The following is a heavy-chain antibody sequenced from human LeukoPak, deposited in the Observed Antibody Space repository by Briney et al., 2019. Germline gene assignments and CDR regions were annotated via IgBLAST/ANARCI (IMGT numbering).Heavy chain of an antibody. CDR3: ARAGELRYMDV. V-gene: IGHV3-48*04. CDR1: GFTFSSYW. D-gene: IGHD3-16*01. J-gene: IGHJ6*03. Sequence: GGSLRLSCAASGFTFSSYWMHWVRQDPGKGLEWVSTIKGIGPTTYYADSVRGRFTISRDNARNSLFLQMSSLRADDTAIYYCARAGELRYMDVWGKGTAVTVSS. CDR2: IKGIGPTT.